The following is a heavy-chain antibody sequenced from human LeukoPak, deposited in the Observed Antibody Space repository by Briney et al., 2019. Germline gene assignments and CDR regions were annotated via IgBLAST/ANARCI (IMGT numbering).Heavy chain of an antibody. Sequence: GGALRLSCAASGFTLSSYAMGWVRQAPGEGLEVGFAISGSGGSTYYADSVKGRFTISRDNSKNTLYLQMNSLRAEDTAVYYCAKITAAGNFYYFDYWGQGTLVTVSS. V-gene: IGHV3-23*01. J-gene: IGHJ4*02. D-gene: IGHD6-13*01. CDR1: GFTLSSYA. CDR2: ISGSGGST. CDR3: AKITAAGNFYYFDY.